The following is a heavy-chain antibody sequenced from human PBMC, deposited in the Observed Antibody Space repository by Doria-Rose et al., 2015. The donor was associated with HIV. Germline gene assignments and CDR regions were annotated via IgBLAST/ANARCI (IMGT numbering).Heavy chain of an antibody. CDR2: IFSDDDS. CDR1: GVSLSSPGMG. V-gene: IGHV2-26*01. J-gene: IGHJ4*02. CDR3: ARIKSSRWYHKYYFDF. D-gene: IGHD6-13*01. Sequence: QESGPVPVKPTETLTLTCTVSGVSLSSPGMGVSWIRQPPGKALEWLANIFSDDDSSYKTSLKSRLTISRGTSKSQVVLTMTDMDPVDTATYYCARIKSSRWYHKYYFDFWGQGTLVIVSA.